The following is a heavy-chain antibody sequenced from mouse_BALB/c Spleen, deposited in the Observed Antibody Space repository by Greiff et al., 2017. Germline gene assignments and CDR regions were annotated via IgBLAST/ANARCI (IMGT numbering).Heavy chain of an antibody. CDR3: ARNRYDVYFDV. CDR1: GYTFTDYW. Sequence: QVQLQQSGAELVMPGASVKMSCKASGYTFTDYWMHWVKQRPGQGLEWIGAIDTSDSYTSYNQKFKGKATLTVDESSSTAYMQLSSLTSEDSAVYYCARNRYDVYFDVWGAGTTVTVSS. D-gene: IGHD2-14*01. V-gene: IGHV1-69*01. J-gene: IGHJ1*01. CDR2: IDTSDSYT.